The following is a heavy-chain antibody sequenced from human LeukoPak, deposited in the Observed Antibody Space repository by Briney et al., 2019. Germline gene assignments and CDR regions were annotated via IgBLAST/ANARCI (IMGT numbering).Heavy chain of an antibody. CDR2: IYYSGST. CDR3: ARDGPPYDFWSGYSFQNDYYFDY. V-gene: IGHV4-39*07. Sequence: SETLSLTCTVSGGSISSSSYYWGWIRQPPGKGLEWIGSIYYSGSTYYNPSLKSRVTISVDTSKNQFSLKLSSVTAADTAVYYCARDGPPYDFWSGYSFQNDYYFDYWGQGTLVTVSS. D-gene: IGHD3-3*01. J-gene: IGHJ4*02. CDR1: GGSISSSSYY.